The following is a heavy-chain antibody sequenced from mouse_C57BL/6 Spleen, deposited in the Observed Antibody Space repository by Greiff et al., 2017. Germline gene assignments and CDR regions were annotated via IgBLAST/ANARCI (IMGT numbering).Heavy chain of an antibody. CDR3: AIPSCYSSYYFDY. Sequence: EVKLVQSGGDLVKPGASLKLSCAASGYTFSSYGMYWVRQTPDQRLEWVATISRAGSYTNYPHSVKGRFTMSRDNAKSTLYLQISSLKSEDTAIYYCAIPSCYSSYYFDYWGQGTTLTVSS. CDR2: ISRAGSYT. J-gene: IGHJ2*01. V-gene: IGHV5-6*02. D-gene: IGHD2-12*01. CDR1: GYTFSSYG.